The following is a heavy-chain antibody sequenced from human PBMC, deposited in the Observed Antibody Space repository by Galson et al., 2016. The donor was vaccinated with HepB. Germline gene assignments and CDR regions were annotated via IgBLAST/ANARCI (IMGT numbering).Heavy chain of an antibody. CDR2: IDPSDSYT. Sequence: QSGAEVKKPGESLRISCKGSQYTFTSYWITWVRQMPGKGLEWMGRIDPSDSYTSYSPSFQGHVTISVDKSFSTAYLQWSSLKASDTAIYFCARIASGGSGSYLYFWGQGTQVTVTS. D-gene: IGHD3-10*01. CDR1: QYTFTSYW. V-gene: IGHV5-10-1*01. J-gene: IGHJ4*02. CDR3: ARIASGGSGSYLYF.